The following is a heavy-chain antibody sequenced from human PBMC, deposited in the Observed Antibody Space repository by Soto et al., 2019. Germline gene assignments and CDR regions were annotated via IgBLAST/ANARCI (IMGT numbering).Heavy chain of an antibody. CDR2: ISDVGAAT. Sequence: GGSLRLSCAASGFSFPNYAMTWVRQAPGKGLEWVSSISDVGAATYSADSVKGRFTISRDDSRNTLYLQMDNLRAEDTAVYFCVKGSRPIPNVSGLIYGRYWGQGTPVNVSS. J-gene: IGHJ4*02. CDR1: GFSFPNYA. D-gene: IGHD6-19*01. CDR3: VKGSRPIPNVSGLIYGRY. V-gene: IGHV3-23*01.